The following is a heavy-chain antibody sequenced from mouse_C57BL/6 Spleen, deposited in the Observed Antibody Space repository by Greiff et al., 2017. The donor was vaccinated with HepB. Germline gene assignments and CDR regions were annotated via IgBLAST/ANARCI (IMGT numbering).Heavy chain of an antibody. CDR2: IYPGDGDT. D-gene: IGHD1-1*01. V-gene: IGHV1-82*01. J-gene: IGHJ2*01. CDR3: AREGITTVVFDY. CDR1: GYAFSSSW. Sequence: VQLQEFGSELVKPGASVKISCKASGYAFSSSWMNWVKQRPGKGLEWIGRIYPGDGDTNYNGKFKGKATLTADKSSSTAYMQLSSLTSEDSAVYFCAREGITTVVFDYWGQGTTLTVSS.